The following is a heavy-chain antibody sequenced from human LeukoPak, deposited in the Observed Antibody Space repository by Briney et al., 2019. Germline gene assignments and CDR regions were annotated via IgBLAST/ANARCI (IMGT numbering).Heavy chain of an antibody. CDR1: GFTFSSYA. V-gene: IGHV3-30-3*01. J-gene: IGHJ4*02. D-gene: IGHD5-18*01. CDR2: ISYDGSNK. CDR3: ARGHDTAMVPFDY. Sequence: TGGSLRLSCAASGFTFSSYAMHWVRQAPGKGLEWVAVISYDGSNKYYADSVKGRFTISRDNSKNTLYLQMNSLRAEDAAVYYCARGHDTAMVPFDYWGQGTLVTVSS.